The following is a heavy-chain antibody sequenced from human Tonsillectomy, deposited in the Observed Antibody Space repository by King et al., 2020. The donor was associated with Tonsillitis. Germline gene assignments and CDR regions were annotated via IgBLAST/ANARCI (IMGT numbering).Heavy chain of an antibody. J-gene: IGHJ5*02. CDR3: ARDFSGGNSVCWFDP. CDR1: RFTFSSYA. CDR2: ISYDGSNK. Sequence: VQLVESGGGVVQPGRSLRLSCAASRFTFSSYAMHWVRQAPGKGLEWVAFISYDGSNKYYADSVKGRFTISRDNSKNTLYLQMNSLRTEDTAVYYCARDFSGGNSVCWFDPWGQGTLVTVSS. D-gene: IGHD4-23*01. V-gene: IGHV3-30*04.